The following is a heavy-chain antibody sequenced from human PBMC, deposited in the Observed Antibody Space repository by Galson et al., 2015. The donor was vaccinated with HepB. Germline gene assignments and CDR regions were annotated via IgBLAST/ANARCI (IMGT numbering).Heavy chain of an antibody. D-gene: IGHD3-22*01. CDR1: GYSFTSHW. CDR3: ASGGSGYHYADY. J-gene: IGHJ4*02. Sequence: QSGAEVKRPGESLKISCKGSGYSFTSHWIGWVRQMPGKGLECMGIIYPGDSEIRYSPSFQGQVTISADKSISTAYLHWTSLKASDTAMYYCASGGSGYHYADYWGQGTLLTVSS. CDR2: IYPGDSEI. V-gene: IGHV5-51*01.